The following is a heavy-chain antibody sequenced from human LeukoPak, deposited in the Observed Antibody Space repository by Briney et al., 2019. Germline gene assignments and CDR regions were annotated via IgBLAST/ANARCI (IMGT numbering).Heavy chain of an antibody. V-gene: IGHV3-23*01. D-gene: IGHD6-13*01. CDR3: AKDRTAAGTEYNWFDP. CDR1: GFTFSSYA. J-gene: IGHJ5*02. CDR2: ISGSGGST. Sequence: GSLRLSCAASGFTFSSYAMSWVRQAPGKGLELGSAISGSGGSTYYADSVKGRFTISRDNSKNTLYLQMNSLRAEDTAVYYCAKDRTAAGTEYNWFDPWGQGTLVTVSS.